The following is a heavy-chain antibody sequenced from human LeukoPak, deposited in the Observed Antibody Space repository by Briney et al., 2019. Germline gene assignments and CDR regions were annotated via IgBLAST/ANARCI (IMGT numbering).Heavy chain of an antibody. J-gene: IGHJ4*02. V-gene: IGHV4-59*12. D-gene: IGHD2-15*01. Sequence: PSETLSLTCTVSGGSISSYYWSWIRQPPGKGLEWIGYIYYSGSTNYKSSLKSRVTISLDTSKNQFSLKLSSVTAADTAVYYCARDAPTAYCSGGTCYFDYWGQGTLVTVSS. CDR3: ARDAPTAYCSGGTCYFDY. CDR2: IYYSGST. CDR1: GGSISSYY.